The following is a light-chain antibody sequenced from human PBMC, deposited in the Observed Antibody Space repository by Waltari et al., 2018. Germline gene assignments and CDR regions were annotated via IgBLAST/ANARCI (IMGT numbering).Light chain of an antibody. V-gene: IGKV3-15*01. CDR3: LQYNHWPPWT. CDR2: DAY. Sequence: EIEMTQSPATLSVSPGERATLPCRASQRVGSQLAWYQQKPGQAPRHLIYDAYTRATGIPARFTGSGSGTEFTLTISSLQSEDFAVYHCLQYNHWPPWTFGQGTKVEIK. J-gene: IGKJ1*01. CDR1: QRVGSQ.